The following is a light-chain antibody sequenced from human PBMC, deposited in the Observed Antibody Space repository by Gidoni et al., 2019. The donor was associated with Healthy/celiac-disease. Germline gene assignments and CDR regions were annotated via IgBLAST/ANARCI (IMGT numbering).Light chain of an antibody. V-gene: IGKV1-9*01. CDR1: QGSSSY. CDR3: QQLNSYPRGFT. Sequence: DIPLTQSPSFLSASVGDRVTITCRASQGSSSYLAWYQQKPGKAPKLLIYAASPLQSGVPSRFSGSGSGTEFTLTISSLQPEDFATYYCQQLNSYPRGFTFGPGTKVDIK. CDR2: AAS. J-gene: IGKJ3*01.